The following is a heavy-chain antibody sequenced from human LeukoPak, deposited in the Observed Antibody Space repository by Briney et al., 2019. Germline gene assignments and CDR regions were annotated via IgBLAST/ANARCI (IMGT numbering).Heavy chain of an antibody. CDR2: IYYSGST. CDR3: ARDFLDYSNPYYYMDV. D-gene: IGHD4-11*01. Sequence: SETLSLTCTVSGYSISSGYYWGWIRQPPGKGLEWIGSIYYSGSTYYNPSLKSRVTISVDTSKNQFSLKLSSVTAADTAVYYCARDFLDYSNPYYYMDVWGKGTTVTVSS. V-gene: IGHV4-38-2*02. J-gene: IGHJ6*03. CDR1: GYSISSGYY.